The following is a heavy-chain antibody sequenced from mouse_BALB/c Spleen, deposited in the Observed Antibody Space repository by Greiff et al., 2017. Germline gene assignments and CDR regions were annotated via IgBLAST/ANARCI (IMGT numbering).Heavy chain of an antibody. CDR1: GFTFSSYT. CDR2: ISSGGSYT. D-gene: IGHD1-1*01. CDR3: TRSTFITTVVAGDYFDY. J-gene: IGHJ2*02. V-gene: IGHV5-6-4*01. Sequence: EVMLVESGGGLVKPGGSLKLSCAASGFTFSSYTMSWVRQTPEKRLEWVATISSGGSYTYYPHSVKGRFTISRDNAKNTLYLQMSSLKSEDTAMYYCTRSTFITTVVAGDYFDYWGQGTSLTVSS.